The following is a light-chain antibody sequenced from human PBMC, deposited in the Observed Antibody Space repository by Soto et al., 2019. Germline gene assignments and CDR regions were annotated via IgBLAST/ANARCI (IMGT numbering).Light chain of an antibody. J-gene: IGKJ5*01. V-gene: IGKV3-11*01. Sequence: EILLTEGPCSLPLAPGEIATLSCRASQSVRRYLEWYQQKPGQAPRLLIYHASNRATGIPARFSGSGSGTDFTLPISSLEPEDFEVYYCQQRSNWPITFGQGTRLEIK. CDR1: QSVRRY. CDR2: HAS. CDR3: QQRSNWPIT.